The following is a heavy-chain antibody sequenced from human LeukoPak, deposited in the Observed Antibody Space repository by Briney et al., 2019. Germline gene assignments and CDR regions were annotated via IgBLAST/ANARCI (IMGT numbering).Heavy chain of an antibody. CDR3: AREDFTNYLNNAFDI. Sequence: SVKVSCKASGGTFSSYAISWVRQAPGQGLEWMGGIIPIFGTANYAQKFQGRVTITTDESTRTTYLELNSLRSDDTAVYYCAREDFTNYLNNAFDIWGQGTMVTVSS. D-gene: IGHD4-11*01. V-gene: IGHV1-69*05. CDR2: IIPIFGTA. CDR1: GGTFSSYA. J-gene: IGHJ3*02.